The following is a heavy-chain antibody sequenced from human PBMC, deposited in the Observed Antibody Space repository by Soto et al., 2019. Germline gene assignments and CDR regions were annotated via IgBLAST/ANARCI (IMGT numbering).Heavy chain of an antibody. J-gene: IGHJ5*02. V-gene: IGHV4-30-4*08. D-gene: IGHD3-10*01. CDR3: AAGFGELFGNWFDP. Sequence: PSETLSLTCTVSGGSISSGVYYWSWIRKHPGKGLEWIGYIYYSGSTYYNPSLKSRVTISVDTSKNQFSLKLSSVTAADTAVYYCAAGFGELFGNWFDPWGQGTLVTVSS. CDR1: GGSISSGVYY. CDR2: IYYSGST.